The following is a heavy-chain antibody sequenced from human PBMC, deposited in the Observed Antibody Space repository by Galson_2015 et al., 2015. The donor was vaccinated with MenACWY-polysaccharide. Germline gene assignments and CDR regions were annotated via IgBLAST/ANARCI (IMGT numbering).Heavy chain of an antibody. CDR3: AREGSRIVFHAFDI. V-gene: IGHV3-33*05. J-gene: IGHJ3*02. D-gene: IGHD6-13*01. CDR2: IQYDGSIK. Sequence: SLRLSCAASGFNFRGSGMHWVRQAPGKGLEWVALIQYDGSIKVYEDSVKGRFTISRDNSKNTLFLEMNSLRAEDTAVYFCAREGSRIVFHAFDIWGQGTMVTVSS. CDR1: GFNFRGSG.